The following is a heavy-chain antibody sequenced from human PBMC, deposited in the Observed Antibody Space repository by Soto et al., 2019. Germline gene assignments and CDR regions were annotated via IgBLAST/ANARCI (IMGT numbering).Heavy chain of an antibody. CDR1: GFTVSSNY. D-gene: IGHD5-18*01. V-gene: IGHV3-53*01. CDR3: AREKRYSYGSIDY. J-gene: IGHJ4*02. CDR2: IYSGGST. Sequence: GGSLRLSCAASGFTVSSNYMSWVRQAPGKGLEWVSGIYSGGSTYYADSVKGRFTISRDNSKNTLYLQMNSLRAEDTDVYYCAREKRYSYGSIDYWGQGTLVTVSS.